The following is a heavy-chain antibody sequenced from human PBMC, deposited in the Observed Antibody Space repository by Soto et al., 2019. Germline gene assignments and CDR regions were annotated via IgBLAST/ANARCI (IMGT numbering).Heavy chain of an antibody. J-gene: IGHJ4*02. CDR2: INNDGSRT. V-gene: IGHV3-74*01. CDR3: GNTFEY. CDR1: GFTFSNYW. Sequence: EVQVVESGGALVQPGGSLRLSCAASGFTFSNYWIHWVRQVPGEGLVWVSTINNDGSRTWYADSVRGRIAMSRDNARNFVYLQMNSLRAEDTAVYYCGNTFEYWGQGALVTVSS.